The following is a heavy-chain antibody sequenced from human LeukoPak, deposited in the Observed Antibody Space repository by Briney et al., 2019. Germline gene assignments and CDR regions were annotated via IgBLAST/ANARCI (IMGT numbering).Heavy chain of an antibody. CDR3: ARDRQHSYGSVLDP. J-gene: IGHJ5*02. V-gene: IGHV4-59*01. D-gene: IGHD5-18*01. CDR2: TYFSGRSNY. Sequence: TSETLSLTCTVSGGSISTYHWNWIRQPPGKGLEWIGETYFSGRSNYNYNPSLKSRVTISVDTSNNQFSLEMTSVTAADTAVYYCARDRQHSYGSVLDPWGRGTLVTVS. CDR1: GGSISTYH.